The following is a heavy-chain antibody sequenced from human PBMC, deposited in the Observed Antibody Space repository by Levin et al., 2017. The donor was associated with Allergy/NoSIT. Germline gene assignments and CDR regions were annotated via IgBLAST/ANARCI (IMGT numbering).Heavy chain of an antibody. CDR2: ISYDGSNK. CDR1: GFTFSSYA. D-gene: IGHD2-21*01. Sequence: GGSLRLSCAASGFTFSSYAMHWVRQAPGKGLEWVAVISYDGSNKYYADSVKGRFTISRDNSKNTLYLQMNSLRAEDTAVYYCARERRKHIVVGGTPGGMDVWGQGTTVTVSS. J-gene: IGHJ6*02. V-gene: IGHV3-30*04. CDR3: ARERRKHIVVGGTPGGMDV.